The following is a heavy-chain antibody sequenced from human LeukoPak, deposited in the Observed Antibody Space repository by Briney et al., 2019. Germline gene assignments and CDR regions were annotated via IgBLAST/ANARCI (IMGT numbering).Heavy chain of an antibody. V-gene: IGHV4-34*01. CDR1: GGSFSGYY. J-gene: IGHJ4*02. CDR3: ARMGGRWLQSQVDY. Sequence: PSETLSLTCAVYGGSFSGYYWSWIRQPPGKGLEWIGEINHSGSTNYNPSPKSRVTISVDTSKNQFSLKLSSVTAADTAVYYCARMGGRWLQSQVDYWGQGTLVTVSS. D-gene: IGHD5-24*01. CDR2: INHSGST.